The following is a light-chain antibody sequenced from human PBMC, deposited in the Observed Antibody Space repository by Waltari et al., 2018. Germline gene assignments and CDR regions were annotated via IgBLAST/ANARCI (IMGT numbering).Light chain of an antibody. Sequence: QSALTQPASVSGSPGQSITISCTGTTSDIGNYNFVSWYQQHPVKAPKLIIYEVIKRLSGVSHRFSGSKSADTASLTISGLQTEDEADYYCSSYAGGNTFFGGGTKVTVL. CDR2: EVI. CDR1: TSDIGNYNF. J-gene: IGLJ2*01. V-gene: IGLV2-23*02. CDR3: SSYAGGNTF.